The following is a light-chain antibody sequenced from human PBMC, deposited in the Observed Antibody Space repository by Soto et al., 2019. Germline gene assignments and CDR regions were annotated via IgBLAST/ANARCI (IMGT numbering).Light chain of an antibody. J-gene: IGKJ4*01. V-gene: IGKV2D-29*01. CDR3: MQTLQNPLT. Sequence: DILMTQSPLSLSVTPGQPASISCKSSQSLMHTDGKTHLYWYLQRPGQPPQLLIYELSNRFSGVPDRFSGSGSGTDFSLKISRVEAEDAGVYYCMQTLQNPLTFSGGTKVDIK. CDR2: ELS. CDR1: QSLMHTDGKTH.